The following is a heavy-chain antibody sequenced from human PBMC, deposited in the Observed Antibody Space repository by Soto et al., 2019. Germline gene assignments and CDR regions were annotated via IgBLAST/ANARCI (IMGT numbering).Heavy chain of an antibody. V-gene: IGHV3-30-3*01. CDR1: GFTFSSYA. CDR2: ISYDGSNK. D-gene: IGHD1-26*01. Sequence: QVQLVESGGGVVQPGRSLRLSCAASGFTFSSYAMHWVRQAPGKGLEWVAVISYDGSNKYYADSVKGRFTISRDNSKNTLYLQMNSLRAEDTAVYYCARDRGSYSYSYGMDVWGQGTTVTVS. J-gene: IGHJ6*02. CDR3: ARDRGSYSYSYGMDV.